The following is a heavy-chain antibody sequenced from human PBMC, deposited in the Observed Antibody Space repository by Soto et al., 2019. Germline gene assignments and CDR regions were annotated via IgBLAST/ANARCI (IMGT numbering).Heavy chain of an antibody. V-gene: IGHV3-21*01. CDR2: ISSSSSYI. J-gene: IGHJ3*02. CDR3: ARDLSDYIWGSHAFDI. CDR1: GVTFSSYS. D-gene: IGHD3-16*01. Sequence: LSCARPGVTFSSYSMNWVRQDTGKGLEWVSSISSSSSYIYYADSVKGRFTISRDNAKNSLYLQMNSLRAEDTAVYCRARDLSDYIWGSHAFDIWGQGTMVTVSS.